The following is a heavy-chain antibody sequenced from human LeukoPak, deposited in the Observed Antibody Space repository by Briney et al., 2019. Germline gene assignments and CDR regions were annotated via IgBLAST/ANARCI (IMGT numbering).Heavy chain of an antibody. Sequence: GASVKVSCKASGYKFSSYGISWVRQAPGQGLEWMGWISAYNGNTNYAQNFQGRVTITADESTSTAYMELSSLRSEDTAVYYCARGGYCSGGSCYSDATPFDYWGQGTLSPSPQ. CDR2: ISAYNGNT. D-gene: IGHD2-15*01. CDR1: GYKFSSYG. V-gene: IGHV1-18*01. CDR3: ARGGYCSGGSCYSDATPFDY. J-gene: IGHJ4*02.